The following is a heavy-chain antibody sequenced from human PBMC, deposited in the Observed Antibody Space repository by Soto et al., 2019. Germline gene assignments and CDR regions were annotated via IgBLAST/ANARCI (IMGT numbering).Heavy chain of an antibody. CDR1: GGTFSSYA. Sequence: SVKVSCKASGGTFSSYAISWVRQAPGQGLEWMGGIIPIFGTANYAQKFQGRVTITADESTSTAYMELSSLRSEDTAVYYCARVTSGWYYFDYWGQGPLVTVSS. J-gene: IGHJ4*02. CDR2: IIPIFGTA. V-gene: IGHV1-69*13. D-gene: IGHD6-19*01. CDR3: ARVTSGWYYFDY.